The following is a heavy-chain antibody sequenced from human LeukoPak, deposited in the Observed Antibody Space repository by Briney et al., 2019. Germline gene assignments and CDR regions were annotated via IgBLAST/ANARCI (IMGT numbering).Heavy chain of an antibody. Sequence: GGSLRLSCAASGFTFGSYAMSWVRQAPGKGLEWVSAISPGGSDTYYADSLRGRFTISRDNSKKTLSLQMSSLRAEDSAVYYCAKRGGYETMAAFDYWGQGTLVTVSS. D-gene: IGHD3-10*01. J-gene: IGHJ4*02. CDR1: GFTFGSYA. V-gene: IGHV3-23*01. CDR3: AKRGGYETMAAFDY. CDR2: ISPGGSDT.